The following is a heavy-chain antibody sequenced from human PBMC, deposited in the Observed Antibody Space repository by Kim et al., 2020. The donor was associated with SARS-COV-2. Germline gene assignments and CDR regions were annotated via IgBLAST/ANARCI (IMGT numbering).Heavy chain of an antibody. CDR2: LNGDGGVT. V-gene: IGHV3-7*01. CDR3: VKEFEY. Sequence: GGSLRLSCAVSGFTLRSFCMHWVRQAPGKGLEWVANLNGDGGVTQYGDSVKGRFTISRDNAKDPLYLQMNSLRAEDTAIYCCVKEFEYWGHGTLVTSSS. CDR1: GFTLRSFC. J-gene: IGHJ5*01.